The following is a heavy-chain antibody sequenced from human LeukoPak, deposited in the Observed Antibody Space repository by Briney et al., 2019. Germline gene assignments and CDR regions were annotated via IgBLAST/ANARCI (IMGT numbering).Heavy chain of an antibody. CDR2: IYYSGST. V-gene: IGHV4-59*08. CDR3: ARHGFRGDGYNWAANWFDP. J-gene: IGHJ5*02. D-gene: IGHD5-24*01. Sequence: SETLSLTRTVSGGSISSYYWSWIRQPPGKRLEWIGYIYYSGSTNYNPSLKSRVTISVDTSKNQFSLKLSSVTAADTAVYYCARHGFRGDGYNWAANWFDPWGQGTLVTVSS. CDR1: GGSISSYY.